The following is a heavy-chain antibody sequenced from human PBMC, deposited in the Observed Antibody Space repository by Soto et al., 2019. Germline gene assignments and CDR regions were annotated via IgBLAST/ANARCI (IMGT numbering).Heavy chain of an antibody. V-gene: IGHV3-30-3*01. Sequence: PGGSLRLSCAASGFTFSSYAMHWVRQAPGKGLEWVAVISYDGSNKYYADSVKGRFTISRDNSKNTLYLQMNSLRAEDTAVYCCARDFKASRIFGDYYGMDVWGQGTTVTVSS. CDR3: ARDFKASRIFGDYYGMDV. J-gene: IGHJ6*02. CDR2: ISYDGSNK. CDR1: GFTFSSYA. D-gene: IGHD3-3*02.